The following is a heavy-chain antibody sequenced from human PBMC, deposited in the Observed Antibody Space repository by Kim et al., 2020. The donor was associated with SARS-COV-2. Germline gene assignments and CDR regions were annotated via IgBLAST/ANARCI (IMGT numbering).Heavy chain of an antibody. CDR3: AKDLLLWFGLRRDAFDI. V-gene: IGHV3-23*01. Sequence: VKGRFTISRDNSKNTLYLQMNSLRAEDTAVYYCAKDLLLWFGLRRDAFDIWGQGTMVTVSS. J-gene: IGHJ3*02. D-gene: IGHD3-10*01.